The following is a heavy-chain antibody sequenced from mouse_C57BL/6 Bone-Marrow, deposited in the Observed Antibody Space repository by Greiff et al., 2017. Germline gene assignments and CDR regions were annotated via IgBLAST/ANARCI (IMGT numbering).Heavy chain of an antibody. J-gene: IGHJ2*01. Sequence: EVKLVESGGGLVKPGGSLKLSCAASGFTFSSYAMSWVRQTPEKRLEWVATISDGGSYTYYPDNVKGRFTISRDNAKNNLYLQMSHLKSEDTAMYYCARATTVVLYGGYFDYWGQGTTLTVSS. D-gene: IGHD1-1*01. V-gene: IGHV5-4*03. CDR3: ARATTVVLYGGYFDY. CDR2: ISDGGSYT. CDR1: GFTFSSYA.